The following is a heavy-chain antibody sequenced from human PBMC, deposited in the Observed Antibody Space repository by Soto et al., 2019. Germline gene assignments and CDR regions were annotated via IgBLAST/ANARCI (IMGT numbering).Heavy chain of an antibody. CDR3: ARVVLVFMITFGGVIGNWFDP. J-gene: IGHJ5*02. Sequence: ASVKVSCKASGGTFSSYTISWVRQAPGQGLEWMGRIIPILGIANYAQKFQGRVTITADKSTSTAYMELSSLRSEDTVVYYCARVVLVFMITFGGVIGNWFDPWGQGTLVTVSS. CDR2: IIPILGIA. CDR1: GGTFSSYT. V-gene: IGHV1-69*02. D-gene: IGHD3-16*02.